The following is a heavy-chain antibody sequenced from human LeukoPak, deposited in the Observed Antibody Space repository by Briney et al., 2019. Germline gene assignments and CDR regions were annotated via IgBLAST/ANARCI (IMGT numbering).Heavy chain of an antibody. V-gene: IGHV1-69*01. CDR2: IIPIFGTA. J-gene: IGHJ3*02. CDR3: ARAGGFEYSSSSGAFDI. Sequence: PSASVKVSCKASGGTFSSYAISWVRQAPGQGLEWMGGIIPIFGTANYAQKFQGRVTITADESTSTAYMELSSLRSDDTAVYYCARAGGFEYSSSSGAFDIWGQGTMVTVSS. D-gene: IGHD6-6*01. CDR1: GGTFSSYA.